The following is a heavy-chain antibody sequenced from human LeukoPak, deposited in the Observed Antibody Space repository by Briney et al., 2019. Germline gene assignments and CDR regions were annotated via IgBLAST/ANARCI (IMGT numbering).Heavy chain of an antibody. CDR2: IYPGDSDT. D-gene: IGHD6-13*01. Sequence: GASLQISCMGSGYSFTNHWIAWVRQLPGKGLEWMGIIYPGDSDTRYSPSFQGQVTISADKSTSTAYLQWSSLKASDTAMYYCARLAYSSSWYYWGQGTLVTVSS. V-gene: IGHV5-51*01. CDR3: ARLAYSSSWYY. J-gene: IGHJ4*02. CDR1: GYSFTNHW.